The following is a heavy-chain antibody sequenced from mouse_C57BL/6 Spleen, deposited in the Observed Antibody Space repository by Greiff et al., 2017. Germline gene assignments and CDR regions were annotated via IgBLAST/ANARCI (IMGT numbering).Heavy chain of an antibody. CDR1: GFTFSSYT. CDR2: ISGGGGNT. Sequence: EVQVVESGGGLVKPGGSLKLSCAASGFTFSSYTMSWVRQPPEKRLEWVVTISGGGGNTYYPDSVKGRFTISRDNARNTLYLQMSRLRSEDTALYYCTRHPYYYCSSSYYYAMDYWGQGTSVTVSS. D-gene: IGHD1-1*01. CDR3: TRHPYYYCSSSYYYAMDY. V-gene: IGHV5-9*01. J-gene: IGHJ4*01.